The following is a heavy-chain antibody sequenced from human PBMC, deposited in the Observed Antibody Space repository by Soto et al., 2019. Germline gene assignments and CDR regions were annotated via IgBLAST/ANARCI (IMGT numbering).Heavy chain of an antibody. CDR1: GYTFTSYG. CDR3: ARVPTIYCSSTSCYTAWFDP. Sequence: GASVKVPCKASGYTFTSYGISWVRQAPGQGLEWMGWISAYNGNTNYVQKLQGRVTMTTDTSTSTAYMELRSLRSDDTAVYYCARVPTIYCSSTSCYTAWFDPWGQGTLVTVSS. CDR2: ISAYNGNT. D-gene: IGHD2-2*02. V-gene: IGHV1-18*04. J-gene: IGHJ5*02.